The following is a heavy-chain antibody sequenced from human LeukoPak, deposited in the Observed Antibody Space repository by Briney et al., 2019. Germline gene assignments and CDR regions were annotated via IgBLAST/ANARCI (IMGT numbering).Heavy chain of an antibody. V-gene: IGHV4-34*01. Sequence: PSETLSLTCAVYGGSFSGYYWSWIRQPPGKGLEWIGEINHSGSTNYNPSLKSRVTISVDTSKNQFSLRLRSVTAADTAVYYCARVDYHDSSGLPYYYALDVWGQGTTVTVS. CDR3: ARVDYHDSSGLPYYYALDV. J-gene: IGHJ6*02. D-gene: IGHD3-22*01. CDR1: GGSFSGYY. CDR2: INHSGST.